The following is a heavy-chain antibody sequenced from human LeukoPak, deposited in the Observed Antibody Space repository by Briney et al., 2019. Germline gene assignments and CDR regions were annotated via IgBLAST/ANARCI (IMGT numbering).Heavy chain of an antibody. V-gene: IGHV4-34*01. D-gene: IGHD2-2*01. CDR3: ARGHGGYCSSTSCSPTGYYFDY. J-gene: IGHJ4*02. Sequence: PSETLSLTCAVYGGSFSGYYWSWIRQPPGKGLEWIGEINHSGSTNYNPSPKSRVTISVDTSKNQFSLKLSSVTAADTAVYYCARGHGGYCSSTSCSPTGYYFDYWGQGTLVTVSS. CDR2: INHSGST. CDR1: GGSFSGYY.